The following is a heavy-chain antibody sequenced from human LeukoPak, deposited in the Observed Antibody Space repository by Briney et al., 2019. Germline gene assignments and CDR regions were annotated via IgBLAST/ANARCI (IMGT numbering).Heavy chain of an antibody. Sequence: GGSLRLSCAASGFTFNRDWMHWVRQAPGKGLVWVSRINSDGSSTSYADSVKGRFTISRDNATNTLYLQMNSLRAEDTAVYYCKSGIVATIGDYWGQGTLVTASS. CDR1: GFTFNRDW. V-gene: IGHV3-74*01. CDR3: KSGIVATIGDY. J-gene: IGHJ4*02. CDR2: INSDGSST. D-gene: IGHD5-12*01.